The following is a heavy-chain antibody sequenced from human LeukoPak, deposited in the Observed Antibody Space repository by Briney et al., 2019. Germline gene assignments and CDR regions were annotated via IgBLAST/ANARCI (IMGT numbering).Heavy chain of an antibody. D-gene: IGHD2-2*01. V-gene: IGHV4-59*01. CDR3: ARVVCSSSSCEKRGAFDI. Sequence: PSETLSLTCTVSGVSISSYYWSWIRQPPGKGLEWVGYIYYSGSTNYNPSLQSRVTISVDTSKNQFSLKLNSVTAADTAVYYCARVVCSSSSCEKRGAFDIWGQGTVVTVSS. J-gene: IGHJ3*02. CDR1: GVSISSYY. CDR2: IYYSGST.